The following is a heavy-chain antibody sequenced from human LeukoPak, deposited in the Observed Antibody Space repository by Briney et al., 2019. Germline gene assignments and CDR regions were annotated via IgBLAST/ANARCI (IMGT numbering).Heavy chain of an antibody. CDR1: GGSISTSNYY. J-gene: IGHJ6*04. CDR2: IFYSGST. D-gene: IGHD3-10*01. Sequence: SETLSLTCTVSGGSISTSNYYWGWIRQPPGKGLEWIGNIFYSGSTYYSPSLKSRVTISLDTSRNQFSLKLSSVTAADTAVYYCARGPRFGENVWGKGTTVTVSS. V-gene: IGHV4-39*07. CDR3: ARGPRFGENV.